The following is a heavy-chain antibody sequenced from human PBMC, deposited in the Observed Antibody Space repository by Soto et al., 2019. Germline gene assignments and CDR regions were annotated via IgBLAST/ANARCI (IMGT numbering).Heavy chain of an antibody. J-gene: IGHJ6*02. D-gene: IGHD2-2*01. CDR1: GYSFTSYW. Sequence: GASLKICCQGSGYSFTSYWIGWVRQMPGKGLEWMGIIYPGDSDTRYSPSFQGQVTISADKSISTAYLQWSSLKASDTAMYYCARLAVVVPAAINYYGMDAWGQGTTVTVSS. CDR3: ARLAVVVPAAINYYGMDA. V-gene: IGHV5-51*01. CDR2: IYPGDSDT.